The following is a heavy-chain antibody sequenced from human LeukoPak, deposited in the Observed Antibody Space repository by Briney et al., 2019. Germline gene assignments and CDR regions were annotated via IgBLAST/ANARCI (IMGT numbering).Heavy chain of an antibody. CDR1: GFPFNTYS. V-gene: IGHV3-21*01. Sequence: GGSLRLSCAASGFPFNTYSMNWVRQAPGKGLEWVSSISSSSSYIYYADSVKGRFTISRDNAKNSLYLQMNSLRAEDTAVYYCARDSYYYGSGSYSPHFDYWGQGTLVTVSS. CDR2: ISSSSSYI. CDR3: ARDSYYYGSGSYSPHFDY. D-gene: IGHD3-10*01. J-gene: IGHJ4*02.